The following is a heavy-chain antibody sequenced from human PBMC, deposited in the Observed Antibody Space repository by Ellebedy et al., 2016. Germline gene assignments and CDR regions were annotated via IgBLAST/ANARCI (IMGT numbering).Heavy chain of an antibody. V-gene: IGHV3-23*01. CDR3: AKGYSQWLVEFDN. D-gene: IGHD6-19*01. CDR2: ISGSAVST. Sequence: GESLKISXAASGFTFSNYVMSWVRQAPGKGLEWVSGISGSAVSTFYADSVKGRFSISGDRSKNTMYLQMNSLTAEDTAVYYCAKGYSQWLVEFDNWGQGTLVTVSS. CDR1: GFTFSNYV. J-gene: IGHJ4*02.